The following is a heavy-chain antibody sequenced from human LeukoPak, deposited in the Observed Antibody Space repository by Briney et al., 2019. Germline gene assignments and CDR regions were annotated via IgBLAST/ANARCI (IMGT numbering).Heavy chain of an antibody. CDR3: ARGFGSRDGYNYFYFDY. CDR1: GGTFSSYA. J-gene: IGHJ4*02. Sequence: SVEVSCKASGGTFSSYAISWVRQAPGQGLEWMGGIIPIFGTANYAQKFQGRVTITADESTSTAYMELSSLRSEDTAVYYCARGFGSRDGYNYFYFDYWGQGTLVTVSS. CDR2: IIPIFGTA. V-gene: IGHV1-69*13. D-gene: IGHD5-24*01.